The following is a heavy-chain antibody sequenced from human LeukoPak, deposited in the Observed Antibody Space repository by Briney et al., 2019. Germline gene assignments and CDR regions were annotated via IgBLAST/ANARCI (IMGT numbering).Heavy chain of an antibody. J-gene: IGHJ4*02. CDR3: VRSSGGGYYHSTGYYSDY. CDR2: ISTYNGNT. CDR1: GYSFSNYG. D-gene: IGHD3-22*01. Sequence: GASVKVSCKASGYSFSNYGFSWVRQAPGQGLEWMGWISTYNGNTHYEQKLQGRVTMTTDTSTSTAYMELRSLRSDDTAVYHCVRSSGGGYYHSTGYYSDYWGQGTLVTVSS. V-gene: IGHV1-18*01.